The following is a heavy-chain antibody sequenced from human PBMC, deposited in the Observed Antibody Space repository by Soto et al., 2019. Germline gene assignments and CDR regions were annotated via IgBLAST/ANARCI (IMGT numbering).Heavy chain of an antibody. CDR1: GGTFSSYA. Sequence: QVQLVQSGAEVRQPASSVKVSCKTSGGTFSSYAISWVRQAPGQGLEWMGGIVPIVDTSTYAQKFQGRVTITADESTSTDYMELGSLRSDDTSIYYCVRVVARPGYPDNWGQGTLVTVSS. CDR2: IVPIVDTS. CDR3: VRVVARPGYPDN. D-gene: IGHD5-12*01. V-gene: IGHV1-69*12. J-gene: IGHJ4*02.